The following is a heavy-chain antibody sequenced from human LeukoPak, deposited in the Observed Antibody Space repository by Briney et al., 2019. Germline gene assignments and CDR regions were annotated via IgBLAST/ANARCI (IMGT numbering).Heavy chain of an antibody. J-gene: IGHJ4*02. CDR1: GYFFNTYW. Sequence: GESLTISCKGSGYFFNTYWIGWVRQMPGKGLEWMGIVYPGDSGTRYSPSFQGQVTISVDKSITTAYLQWSSLKASDSAMYYCARYPSERYFDYWGQGTLVTVSS. V-gene: IGHV5-51*01. CDR2: VYPGDSGT. CDR3: ARYPSERYFDY. D-gene: IGHD1-26*01.